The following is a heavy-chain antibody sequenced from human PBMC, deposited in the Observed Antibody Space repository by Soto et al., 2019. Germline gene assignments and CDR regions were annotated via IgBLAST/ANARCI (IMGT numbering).Heavy chain of an antibody. CDR2: ISYDGSNK. Sequence: GGSLRLSCAASGFTFSSYAMHWVRQAPGKGLEWVAVISYDGSNKYYADSVKGRFPISRDNSKNTLYLQMNSLRAEDTAVYYCARDSRITMIVGAFDYWGQGTLVTVSS. J-gene: IGHJ4*02. D-gene: IGHD3-22*01. CDR1: GFTFSSYA. V-gene: IGHV3-30-3*01. CDR3: ARDSRITMIVGAFDY.